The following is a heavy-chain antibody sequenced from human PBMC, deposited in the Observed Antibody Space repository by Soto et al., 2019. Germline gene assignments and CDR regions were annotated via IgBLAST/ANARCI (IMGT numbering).Heavy chain of an antibody. Sequence: TLSLTCTVSGGSISSGGYYWSWIRQHPGKGLEWIGYIYYSGSTYYNPSLKSRVTISVDTSKNQFSLKLSSVTAADTAVYYCARVTIAARPGGFIWGQGTLVPVSS. CDR2: IYYSGST. J-gene: IGHJ4*02. CDR1: GGSISSGGYY. CDR3: ARVTIAARPGGFI. D-gene: IGHD6-6*01. V-gene: IGHV4-31*03.